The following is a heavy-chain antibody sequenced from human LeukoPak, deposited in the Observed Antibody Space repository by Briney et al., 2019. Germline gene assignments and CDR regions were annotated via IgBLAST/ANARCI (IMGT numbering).Heavy chain of an antibody. D-gene: IGHD3-3*01. CDR3: ARGPRNDFWSGYPYYYYYGMDV. CDR1: GYTFTSCG. Sequence: ASVKVSCKASGYTFTSCGISWVRQAPGQGLEWMGWISAYNGNTNYAQKLQGRVTMTTDTSTSTAYMELRSLRSDDTAVYYCARGPRNDFWSGYPYYYYYGMDVWGQGTTVTVSS. J-gene: IGHJ6*02. CDR2: ISAYNGNT. V-gene: IGHV1-18*01.